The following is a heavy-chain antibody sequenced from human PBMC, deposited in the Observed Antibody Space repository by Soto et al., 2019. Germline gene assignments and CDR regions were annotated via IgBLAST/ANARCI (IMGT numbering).Heavy chain of an antibody. CDR2: MSYSGSS. Sequence: QVRLQESGPGLVKPSETLSLTCTVSGGSLSTYYWSWIRQPPGKGLEWIVYMSYSGSSHYNPSLKSRVIMSVDTSKNQVSLKVASVTAADTAVYYCASTRITSAASTCYPWGQGTLVTVSS. V-gene: IGHV4-59*01. J-gene: IGHJ5*02. CDR3: ASTRITSAASTCYP. D-gene: IGHD1-20*01. CDR1: GGSLSTYY.